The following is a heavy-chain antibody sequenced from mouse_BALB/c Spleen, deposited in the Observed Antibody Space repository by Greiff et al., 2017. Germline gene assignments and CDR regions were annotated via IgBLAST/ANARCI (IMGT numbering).Heavy chain of an antibody. J-gene: IGHJ3*01. Sequence: EVNVVESGGGLVQPGGSRKLSCAASGFTFSSFGMHWVRQAPEKGLEWVAYISSGSSTIYYADTVKGRFTISRDNPKNTLFLQMTSLRSEDTAMYYCAKTARATYWFAYWGQGTLVTVSA. CDR2: ISSGSSTI. D-gene: IGHD3-2*01. V-gene: IGHV5-17*02. CDR1: GFTFSSFG. CDR3: AKTARATYWFAY.